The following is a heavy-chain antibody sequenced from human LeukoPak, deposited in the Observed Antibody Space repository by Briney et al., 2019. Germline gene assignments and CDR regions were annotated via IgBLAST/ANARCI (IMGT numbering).Heavy chain of an antibody. Sequence: SETLSLTCTVYGGSLSGYYWSWIRQPPGKGLEWIGEINHSGSTNYNPSLKSRVTISVDTSKNQFSLKLSSVTAADTAVYYCASQARYYDFWSGYYSMDVWGKGTTVTVSS. D-gene: IGHD3-3*01. J-gene: IGHJ6*03. V-gene: IGHV4-34*01. CDR2: INHSGST. CDR1: GGSLSGYY. CDR3: ASQARYYDFWSGYYSMDV.